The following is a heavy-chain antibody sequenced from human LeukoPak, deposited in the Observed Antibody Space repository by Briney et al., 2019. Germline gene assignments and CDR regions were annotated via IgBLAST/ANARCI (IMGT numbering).Heavy chain of an antibody. CDR1: GFTVSSNY. CDR3: ARDRAYGSGSYYGMDV. Sequence: GGSLRLSCAASGFTVSSNYMGWVRQAPGKGLEWVSVIYSGGSTYYADSVKGRFTISRDNSKNTLYLQMNSLRAEDTAVYYCARDRAYGSGSYYGMDVWGQGTTVTVSS. CDR2: IYSGGST. V-gene: IGHV3-66*01. J-gene: IGHJ6*02. D-gene: IGHD3-10*01.